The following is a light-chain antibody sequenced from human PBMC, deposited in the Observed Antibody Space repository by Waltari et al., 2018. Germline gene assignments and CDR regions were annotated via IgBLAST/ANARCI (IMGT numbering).Light chain of an antibody. J-gene: IGKJ5*01. V-gene: IGKV3-20*01. CDR3: QQFENSPVT. CDR1: QSVMRGY. CDR2: GES. Sequence: EIVLTQSPGTLSLSPGERATLSCRASQSVMRGYLAWYQQKHGQVPRLLIYGESTRATGIPDRFRGSGSGTDFTLTISRLEPEDFAMYYCQQFENSPVTFGQGTRLEIK.